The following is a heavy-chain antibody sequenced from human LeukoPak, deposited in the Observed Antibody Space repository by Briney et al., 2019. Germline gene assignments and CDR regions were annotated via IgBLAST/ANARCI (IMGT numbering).Heavy chain of an antibody. J-gene: IGHJ6*02. V-gene: IGHV3-74*01. CDR3: ASYLTSIPSGMDV. D-gene: IGHD2/OR15-2a*01. CDR2: ISTDGSSR. CDR1: GFTFSSYW. Sequence: PGGSLRLSCAASGFTFSSYWMHWLRQDPRKGLVWVSRISTDGSSRSYADSVKGRFTISRDNGKNTLYLQMNSLRAEDTAVYYCASYLTSIPSGMDVWGQGATVTVSS.